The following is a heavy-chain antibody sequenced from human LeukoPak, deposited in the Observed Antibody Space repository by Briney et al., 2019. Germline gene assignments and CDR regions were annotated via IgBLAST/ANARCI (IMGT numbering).Heavy chain of an antibody. CDR1: GFTFSNAW. V-gene: IGHV3-15*01. CDR2: IKSKADGGTT. Sequence: GGSLRLSCAASGFTFSNAWMSWVRQAPGKGLEWVGRIKSKADGGTTDFAAPVRGRFTISRDDSKNTLYLQMNSLVTEDTAVYFCTRLNYFDGSGYYPDYWGQGTLVTVSS. D-gene: IGHD3-22*01. CDR3: TRLNYFDGSGYYPDY. J-gene: IGHJ4*02.